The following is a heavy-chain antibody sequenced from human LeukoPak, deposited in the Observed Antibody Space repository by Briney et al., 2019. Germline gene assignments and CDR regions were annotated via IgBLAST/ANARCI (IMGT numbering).Heavy chain of an antibody. Sequence: SETLSLTCTVSGGSISSFYWSWIRQTAGKGLEWIGRIYVSGSTNYNPSLQSRVTLSVDTSKKQISLKMRSVTAADTAVYYCARAMVRGNHWSDNWGQGTLVTVSS. J-gene: IGHJ4*02. V-gene: IGHV4-4*07. CDR2: IYVSGST. CDR1: GGSISSFY. D-gene: IGHD3-10*01. CDR3: ARAMVRGNHWSDN.